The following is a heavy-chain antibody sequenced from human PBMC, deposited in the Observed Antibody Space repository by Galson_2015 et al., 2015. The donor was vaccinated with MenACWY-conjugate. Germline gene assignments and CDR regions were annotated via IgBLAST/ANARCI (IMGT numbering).Heavy chain of an antibody. CDR3: ARGGRGPAASFHY. Sequence: QSGAEVEKPGESLKMSCQGSGYDFSDFWIGWVRQMPGKGLEWMGIIYPGDFDTRYSPSFQGQVTVSADKATSAAYLQWNNLKASDTAMYYCARGGRGPAASFHYWGQGTLVTVSS. V-gene: IGHV5-51*01. CDR2: IYPGDFDT. D-gene: IGHD2-2*01. CDR1: GYDFSDFW. J-gene: IGHJ4*02.